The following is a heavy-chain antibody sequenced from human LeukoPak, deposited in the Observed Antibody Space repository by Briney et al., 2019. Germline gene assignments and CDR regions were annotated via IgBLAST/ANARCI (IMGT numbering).Heavy chain of an antibody. J-gene: IGHJ3*02. V-gene: IGHV3-33*01. CDR3: ARDANWGFDAFDI. CDR1: GFTFSSYG. Sequence: GGSLRLSCAASGFTFSSYGMHWVRQAPGKGLEWVAVIWFDGTNKYYADSVKGRFAISRDNSKNTLYLQMNSLRAEDAAVYYCARDANWGFDAFDIWGQGTMVTVSS. CDR2: IWFDGTNK. D-gene: IGHD7-27*01.